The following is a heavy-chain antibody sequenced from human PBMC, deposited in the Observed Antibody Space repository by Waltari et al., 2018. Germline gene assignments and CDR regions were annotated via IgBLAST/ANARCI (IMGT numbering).Heavy chain of an antibody. CDR3: ARLGYCSGGSCYYFDY. Sequence: QLQLQESGPGLVKPSETLSLTCTVSGGSISSSSYYWGWIRQPPGKGLEWIGSSYYSGRTYYNPSLKSRVTISVDTSKNQFSLKLSSVTAADTAVYYCARLGYCSGGSCYYFDYWGQGTLVTVSS. CDR1: GGSISSSSYY. D-gene: IGHD2-15*01. CDR2: SYYSGRT. V-gene: IGHV4-39*01. J-gene: IGHJ4*02.